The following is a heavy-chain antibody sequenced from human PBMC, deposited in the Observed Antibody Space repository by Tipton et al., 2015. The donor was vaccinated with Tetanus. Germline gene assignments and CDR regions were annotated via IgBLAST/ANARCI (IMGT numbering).Heavy chain of an antibody. CDR3: ARADYNFAKKGPFDS. CDR1: RGPISSYY. V-gene: IGHV4-4*08. D-gene: IGHD3-3*01. Sequence: TLSLTCTVTRGPISSYYWSWIRQSPGKGLEWLAYISNSGRTNSNYDLKSRISISRDTSKNQFSLSLTSVTAADTAVYYCARADYNFAKKGPFDSWGQGTQVIVS. J-gene: IGHJ4*02. CDR2: ISNSGRT.